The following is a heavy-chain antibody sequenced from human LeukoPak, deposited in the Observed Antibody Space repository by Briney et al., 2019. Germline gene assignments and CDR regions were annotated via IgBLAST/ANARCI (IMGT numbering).Heavy chain of an antibody. D-gene: IGHD1-14*01. CDR1: GFTFSSYG. V-gene: IGHV3-33*01. CDR2: IWYDGSYK. CDR3: ARDEGITPMVPNDAFDI. Sequence: PGGPLRLSCAASGFTFSSYGMRWVRQAPGKGLEWVAVIWYDGSYKYYADSVKGRFTISRDNSKNTLYLQMNSLRAEDTAVYYCARDEGITPMVPNDAFDIWGQGTMVTVSS. J-gene: IGHJ3*02.